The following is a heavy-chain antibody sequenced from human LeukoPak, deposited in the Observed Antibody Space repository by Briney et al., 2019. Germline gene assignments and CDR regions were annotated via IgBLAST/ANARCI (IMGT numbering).Heavy chain of an antibody. CDR3: AKLRELVTYYYYYGLDV. J-gene: IGHJ6*02. CDR1: GFTFSNYG. Sequence: GSLLLSCAASGFTFSNYGMHWVRQAPGKGLEWVALISYDGVNKYYADSVKGRFTISRDNSKNTLYLRMNSLRVEDTALYYCAKLRELVTYYYYYGLDVWGQGTTVTVSS. V-gene: IGHV3-30*18. D-gene: IGHD1-1*01. CDR2: ISYDGVNK.